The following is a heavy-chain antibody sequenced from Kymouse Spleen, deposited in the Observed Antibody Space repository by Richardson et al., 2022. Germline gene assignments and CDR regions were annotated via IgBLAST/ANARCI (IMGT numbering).Heavy chain of an antibody. D-gene: IGHD3-10*01. J-gene: IGHJ4*02. CDR2: INHSGST. CDR3: ARLFITMVRGVIITFYFDY. V-gene: IGHV4-34*01. CDR1: GGSFSGYY. Sequence: QVQLQQWGAGLLKPSETLSLTCAVYGGSFSGYYWSWIRQPPGKGLEWIGEINHSGSTNYNPSLKSRVTISVDTSKNQFSLKLSSVTAADTAVYYCARLFITMVRGVIITFYFDYWGQGTLVTVSS.